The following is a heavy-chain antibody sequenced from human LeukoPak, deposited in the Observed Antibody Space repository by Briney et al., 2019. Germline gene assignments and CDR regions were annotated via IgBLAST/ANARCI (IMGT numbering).Heavy chain of an antibody. D-gene: IGHD1-26*01. CDR3: ANGLAASGNFLLRDYYYFIDV. CDR2: INGNGAAT. J-gene: IGHJ6*03. V-gene: IGHV3-23*01. Sequence: GGSLRLSCVASGFTFNNYAMHWVRQAPGKGLEWVSTINGNGAATYYADSFKGRFLISRDDSKSTVYLRMNKLRVEDSGLYSCANGLAASGNFLLRDYYYFIDVWGKGTTVIVS. CDR1: GFTFNNYA.